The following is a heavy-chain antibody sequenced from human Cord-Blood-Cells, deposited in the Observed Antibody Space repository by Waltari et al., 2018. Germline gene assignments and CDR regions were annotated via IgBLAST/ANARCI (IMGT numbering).Heavy chain of an antibody. CDR3: ASRGDVDY. CDR2: ISSSSSYI. V-gene: IGHV3-21*01. D-gene: IGHD3-10*01. J-gene: IGHJ4*02. Sequence: EVQLVESGGGLVKPGGSLRLSCAASGFTFSSYSMNWVRQAPGKGREWVSSISSSSSYIYYADAVKGRFTISRDNDKNSLYLQMNSLRAEDTAVYYCASRGDVDYWGQGTLVTVSS. CDR1: GFTFSSYS.